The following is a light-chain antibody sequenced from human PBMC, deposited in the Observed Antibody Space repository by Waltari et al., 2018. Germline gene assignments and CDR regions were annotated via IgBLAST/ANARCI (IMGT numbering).Light chain of an antibody. CDR3: QQRNNWPPIT. J-gene: IGKJ5*01. Sequence: EVVLTQSPPTLSLSPGERATLSCRASQSVSSHLAWYQQKPGQAPRLLIYDASNRATGTPARFRGSGSVTDFTLTISSLEPEDFAVYYCQQRNNWPPITFGQGTRLEIK. CDR1: QSVSSH. CDR2: DAS. V-gene: IGKV3-11*01.